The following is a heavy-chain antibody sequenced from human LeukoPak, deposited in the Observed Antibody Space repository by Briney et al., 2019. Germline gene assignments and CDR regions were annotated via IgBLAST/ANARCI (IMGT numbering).Heavy chain of an antibody. CDR2: INPNSGGT. CDR3: AKGLDYDSSGYYSY. Sequence: GASVKVSCKASGYTFTGYHMHWVRQAPGQGLEWMGWINPNSGGTDYAQKFQGRVTMTRDTSISTAYMELSRLRSDDTAVYYCAKGLDYDSSGYYSYWGQGTLVTVSS. J-gene: IGHJ4*02. CDR1: GYTFTGYH. V-gene: IGHV1-2*02. D-gene: IGHD3-22*01.